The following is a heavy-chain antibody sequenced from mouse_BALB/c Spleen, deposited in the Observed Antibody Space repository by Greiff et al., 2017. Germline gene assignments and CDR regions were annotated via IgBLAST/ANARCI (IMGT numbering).Heavy chain of an antibody. V-gene: IGHV5-9-4*01. CDR2: ISSGGSYT. Sequence: EVQRVESGGGLVKPGGSLKLSCAASGFTFSSYAMSWVRQSPEKRLEWVAEISSGGSYTYYPDTVTGRFTISRDNAKNTLYLEMSSLRSEDTAMYYCARVGGNYRYYAMDYWGQGTSVTVSS. D-gene: IGHD2-1*01. CDR1: GFTFSSYA. CDR3: ARVGGNYRYYAMDY. J-gene: IGHJ4*01.